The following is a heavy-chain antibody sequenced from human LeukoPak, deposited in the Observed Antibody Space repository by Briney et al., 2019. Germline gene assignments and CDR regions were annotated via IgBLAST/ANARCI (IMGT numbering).Heavy chain of an antibody. D-gene: IGHD5-24*01. CDR2: IYTGDSDT. V-gene: IGHV5-51*01. CDR1: GYIFTSYW. CDR3: ARRRDGYNYEGDY. J-gene: IGHJ4*02. Sequence: AESPQISCKGSGYIFTSYWIGWVRQLPGKGLEGMGIIYTGDSDTRYSPSFQGQVTISADKSTSTAYLQWSSLKASDTAMYYCARRRDGYNYEGDYWGQGTLVTVSS.